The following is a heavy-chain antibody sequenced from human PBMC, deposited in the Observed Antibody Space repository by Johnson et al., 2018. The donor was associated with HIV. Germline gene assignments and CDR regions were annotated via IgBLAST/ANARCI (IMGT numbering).Heavy chain of an antibody. CDR3: AKDGNDILTGQGPDGFDV. CDR2: IRFDTSYI. D-gene: IGHD3-9*01. J-gene: IGHJ3*01. CDR1: GFTFSSYA. V-gene: IGHV3-30*02. Sequence: QVQLVEAGGGVVQPGRSLRLSCAASGFTFSSYAMHWVRHAPGQGLEGAAFIRFDTSYIHYVDSVKCRFPISRDNTKNTLYLQLNGLRPEDTALYYCAKDGNDILTGQGPDGFDVWGQGTMVTVSS.